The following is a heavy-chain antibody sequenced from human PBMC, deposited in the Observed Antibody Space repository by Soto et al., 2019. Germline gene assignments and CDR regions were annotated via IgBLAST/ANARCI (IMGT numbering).Heavy chain of an antibody. V-gene: IGHV1-58*01. CDR3: AADNSSWSGYYRAYYYGMDV. CDR1: GFTFTSSA. CDR2: IVVGSGNT. D-gene: IGHD3-3*01. Sequence: SVKVSCKASGFTFTSSAVQWVRQARGQRLEWIGWIVVGSGNTNYAQKFQERVTITRDMSTSTAYMELSSLRSEDTAVYYCAADNSSWSGYYRAYYYGMDVWGQGTTVTVSS. J-gene: IGHJ6*02.